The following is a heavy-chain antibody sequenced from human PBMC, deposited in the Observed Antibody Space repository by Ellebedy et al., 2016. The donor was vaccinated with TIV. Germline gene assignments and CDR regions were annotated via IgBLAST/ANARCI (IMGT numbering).Heavy chain of an antibody. CDR2: IKQDGSEK. Sequence: GGSLRLXXAASGFTFSNCWMHWVRQSPGTGLEWVADIKQDGSEKYYVDSVKGRFTISRDNAKNSLYLQMNSLRAEDTAVYYCARDPGELLPGLADYWGQGTLVTVSS. D-gene: IGHD1-26*01. CDR3: ARDPGELLPGLADY. J-gene: IGHJ4*02. V-gene: IGHV3-7*01. CDR1: GFTFSNCW.